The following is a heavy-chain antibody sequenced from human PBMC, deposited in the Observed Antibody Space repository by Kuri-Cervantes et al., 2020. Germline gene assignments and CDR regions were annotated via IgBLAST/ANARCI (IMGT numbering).Heavy chain of an antibody. V-gene: IGHV3-66*01. D-gene: IGHD6-13*01. CDR1: GFTVSSNY. CDR3: ARDRAAAADPEVYYFDY. CDR2: IYSGGST. J-gene: IGHJ4*02. Sequence: GGSLRLSCAASGFTVSSNYMSWVRQAPGKGLEWVSVIYSGGSTYYADSVKGRFTISRDNSKNTLYLQMNSLRAEDTAVYYCARDRAAAADPEVYYFDYWGQGTLVTVSS.